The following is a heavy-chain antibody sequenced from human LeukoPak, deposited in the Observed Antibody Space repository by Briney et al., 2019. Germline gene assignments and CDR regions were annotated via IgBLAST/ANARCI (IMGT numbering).Heavy chain of an antibody. CDR2: INPNSGGT. Sequence: GASVKVSCKASVYTFTGYYMHGVRQAPGQGLEWMGWINPNSGGTNYAQKFQGRVTMTRDTSISTAYMELIRLRSDDTAVYSRGRAGPQHCGGDCYSARRRYSYYYSGMDVWGQGTTVTVSS. CDR1: VYTFTGYY. CDR3: GRAGPQHCGGDCYSARRRYSYYYSGMDV. V-gene: IGHV1-2*02. J-gene: IGHJ6*02. D-gene: IGHD2-21*02.